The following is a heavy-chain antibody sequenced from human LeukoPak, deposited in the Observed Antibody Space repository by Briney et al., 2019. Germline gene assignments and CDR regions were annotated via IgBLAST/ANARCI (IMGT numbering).Heavy chain of an antibody. D-gene: IGHD2-15*01. CDR2: ISWNSGSI. J-gene: IGHJ5*02. Sequence: GGSLRLSCAASGFTVSSNYMSWVRQAPGKGLEWVSGISWNSGSIGYADSVKGRFTISRDNAKNSLYLQMNSLRAEDTALYYCAKGDSSWGQGTLVTVSS. CDR1: GFTVSSNY. V-gene: IGHV3-9*01. CDR3: AKGDSS.